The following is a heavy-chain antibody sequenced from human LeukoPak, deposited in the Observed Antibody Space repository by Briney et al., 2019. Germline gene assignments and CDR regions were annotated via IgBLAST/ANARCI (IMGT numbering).Heavy chain of an antibody. CDR2: IYYSGST. V-gene: IGHV4-59*01. J-gene: IGHJ4*02. CDR1: GGSISSYY. Sequence: SETLSLTCTVSGGSISSYYWSWIRQPPGKGLESIGYIYYSGSTNYNPSLKSRVTISVDTSKNQFSLKLSSVTAADTAVYYCARAEYSNYKTFDYWGQGTLVTVSS. CDR3: ARAEYSNYKTFDY. D-gene: IGHD4-11*01.